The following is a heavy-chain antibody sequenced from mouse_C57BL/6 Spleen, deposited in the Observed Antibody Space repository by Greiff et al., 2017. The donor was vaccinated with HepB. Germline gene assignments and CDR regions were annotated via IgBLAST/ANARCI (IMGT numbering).Heavy chain of an antibody. J-gene: IGHJ4*01. CDR1: GYTFTSYW. V-gene: IGHV1-52*01. Sequence: QVQLQQPGAELVRPGSSVKLSCKASGYTFTSYWMHWVKQRPIQGLEWIGNIDPSDSETHYNQKFKDKATLPVDKSSSTAYMQLSSLTSEDSAVYYCARSMITTRYAMDYWGQGTSGTVSS. CDR2: IDPSDSET. CDR3: ARSMITTRYAMDY. D-gene: IGHD2-4*01.